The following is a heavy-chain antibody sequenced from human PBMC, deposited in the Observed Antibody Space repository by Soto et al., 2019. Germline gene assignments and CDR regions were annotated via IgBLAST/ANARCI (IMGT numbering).Heavy chain of an antibody. J-gene: IGHJ4*02. CDR2: VYYTGTT. V-gene: IGHV4-59*01. CDR3: ARDLAAVPRAFDY. CDR1: GGSISSYF. D-gene: IGHD6-13*01. Sequence: PSETLSLTCTVSGGSISSYFYIWVRQPPGKGLEWFGSVYYTGTTDYNPSLKSRVTISVDTSKTQFSLNLRSVTAADTAVYYCARDLAAVPRAFDYWGRGTLVTVSS.